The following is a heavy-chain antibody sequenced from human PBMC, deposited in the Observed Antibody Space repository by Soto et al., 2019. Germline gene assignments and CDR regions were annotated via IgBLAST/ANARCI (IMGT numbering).Heavy chain of an antibody. D-gene: IGHD4-4*01. CDR2: IYYSGST. CDR3: ARFYSNFYFDY. V-gene: IGHV4-59*11. Sequence: PSETLSLTCTVSGGSISSHYWSWVRQPPGKGLEYIGYIYYSGSTNYNPSLKSRVTISVDTSKNQFSLRLSSVTAADTAVYYCARFYSNFYFDYWGQGTLVTVSS. CDR1: GGSISSHY. J-gene: IGHJ4*02.